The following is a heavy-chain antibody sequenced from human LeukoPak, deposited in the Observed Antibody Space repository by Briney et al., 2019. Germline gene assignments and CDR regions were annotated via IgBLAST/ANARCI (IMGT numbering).Heavy chain of an antibody. CDR1: GASISSYY. Sequence: SETLSLTCIVSGASISSYYWSWIRQPAGKGLERIGRIYTSGSTNYNPSLRSRLTLSVDTSRNQFSLNLTSVTAADTAVYYCARGDKPGQGFDFWGQGTLVTVSS. J-gene: IGHJ4*02. CDR2: IYTSGST. D-gene: IGHD2-15*01. V-gene: IGHV4-4*07. CDR3: ARGDKPGQGFDF.